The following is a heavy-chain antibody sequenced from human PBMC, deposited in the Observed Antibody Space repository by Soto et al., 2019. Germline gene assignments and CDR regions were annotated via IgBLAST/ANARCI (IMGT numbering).Heavy chain of an antibody. CDR2: IWYYGSNK. CDR1: GFTFSSYG. CDR3: ARDGTLTTVTTSYFDY. J-gene: IGHJ4*02. D-gene: IGHD4-17*01. V-gene: IGHV3-33*01. Sequence: QVPLVESGGGVVQPGRSLRLSCAASGFTFSSYGMHWVRQAPGKGLEWVAVIWYYGSNKYYADSVKGRFTISRDNSKNTLYLQMNSLRAEDTAVYYCARDGTLTTVTTSYFDYWGQGTLVTVSS.